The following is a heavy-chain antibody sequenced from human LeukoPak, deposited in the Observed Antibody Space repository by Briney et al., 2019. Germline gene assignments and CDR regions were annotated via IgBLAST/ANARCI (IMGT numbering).Heavy chain of an antibody. CDR2: ISGSGGST. CDR3: AKDVSRLVRHYFDY. D-gene: IGHD6-19*01. J-gene: IGHJ4*02. Sequence: ETLSLTCAVYGGSFSGYYWSWIRQPPGKGLEWVSAISGSGGSTYYADSVKGRFTISRDNSKNTLYLQMNSLRAEDTAVYYCAKDVSRLVRHYFDYWGQGTLVTVSS. V-gene: IGHV3-23*01. CDR1: GGSFSGYY.